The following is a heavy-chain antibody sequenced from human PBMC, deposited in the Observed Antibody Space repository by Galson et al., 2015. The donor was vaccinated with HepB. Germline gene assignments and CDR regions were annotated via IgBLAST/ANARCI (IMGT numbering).Heavy chain of an antibody. CDR1: GFTFSAYA. J-gene: IGHJ4*02. CDR2: TSYGGNDI. D-gene: IGHD1-7*01. V-gene: IGHV3-30*18. Sequence: SLRLSCAVSGFTFSAYAMHWVRQAPGQGLEWVATTSYGGNDIYYADSVKGRFTVSRDDSKNTLYLQMNSLRPEDTAVYYCAKDIRNSGLSDYWGQGTLVTVSS. CDR3: AKDIRNSGLSDY.